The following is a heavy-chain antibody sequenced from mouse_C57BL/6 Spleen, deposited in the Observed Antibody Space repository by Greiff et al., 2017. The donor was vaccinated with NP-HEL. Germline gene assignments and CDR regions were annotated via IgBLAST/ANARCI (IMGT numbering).Heavy chain of an antibody. CDR2: INPYNGGT. D-gene: IGHD1-1*01. CDR1: GYTFTDYY. J-gene: IGHJ4*01. CDR3: ARSPSTTVVATDYAMDY. Sequence: EVQLQQSGPVLVKPGASVKMSCKASGYTFTDYYMNWVKQSHGKSLEWIGVINPYNGGTSYNQKFKGKATLTVDKSSSTAYMELNSLTSEDSAVYYCARSPSTTVVATDYAMDYWGQGTSVTVSS. V-gene: IGHV1-19*01.